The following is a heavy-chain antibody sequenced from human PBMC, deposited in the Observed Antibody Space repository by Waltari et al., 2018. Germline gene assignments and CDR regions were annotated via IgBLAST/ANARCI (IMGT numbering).Heavy chain of an antibody. CDR2: INHSGST. V-gene: IGHV4-34*01. Sequence: QVQLQQWGAGLLKPSETLSLTCAVYGGSFSGYYWSWIRQPPGKGLEWIGEINHSGSTNYNPALKSRVTISVDTSKNQFSLRLRSVTAADTAVYYCARDPMAVPGGFDYWSQGILVTVSS. J-gene: IGHJ4*02. CDR3: ARDPMAVPGGFDY. CDR1: GGSFSGYY. D-gene: IGHD6-19*01.